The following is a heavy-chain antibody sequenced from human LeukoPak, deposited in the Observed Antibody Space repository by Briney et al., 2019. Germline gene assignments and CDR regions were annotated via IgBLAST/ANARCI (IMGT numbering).Heavy chain of an antibody. V-gene: IGHV3-53*01. J-gene: IGHJ4*02. CDR1: GFTFSSYA. CDR3: ARARVGVAGFFDY. D-gene: IGHD6-13*01. CDR2: IYSDGTT. Sequence: GGSLRLSCAASGFTFSSYAMSWVRQTPGKGLEWISVIYSDGTTKYADSVKGRFTISRDNSRNTLWLQLNSLRAEDTAVYYCARARVGVAGFFDYWGQGTLVTVSS.